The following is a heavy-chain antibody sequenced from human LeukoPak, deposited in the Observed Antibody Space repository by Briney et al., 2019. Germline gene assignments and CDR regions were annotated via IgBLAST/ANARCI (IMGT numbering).Heavy chain of an antibody. CDR1: GGSISSYY. Sequence: SETLSLTCTVSGGSISSYYWSWIRQPPGKGLEWIGYIYYSGSTNYNPSLKSRVTISVDTSKNQFSLKLSSVTAADTAVYYCASAQVLRSRLNAFDIWGQGTMVTVSS. CDR3: ASAQVLRSRLNAFDI. J-gene: IGHJ3*02. V-gene: IGHV4-59*01. D-gene: IGHD3-16*01. CDR2: IYYSGST.